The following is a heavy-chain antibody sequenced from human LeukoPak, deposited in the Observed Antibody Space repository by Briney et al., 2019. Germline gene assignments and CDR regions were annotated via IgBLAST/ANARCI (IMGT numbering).Heavy chain of an antibody. CDR1: GYTFTGYY. D-gene: IGHD6-19*01. CDR2: INPNSGGT. Sequence: GASVKVSCKASGYTFTGYYMHWVRQAPGQGLEWMGWINPNSGGTNYAQKFQGRVTMTRDTSISTAYMELSRLRSDDTAVYYCARDPSSGWPQNWFDPWGQGTLVTVSS. J-gene: IGHJ5*02. V-gene: IGHV1-2*02. CDR3: ARDPSSGWPQNWFDP.